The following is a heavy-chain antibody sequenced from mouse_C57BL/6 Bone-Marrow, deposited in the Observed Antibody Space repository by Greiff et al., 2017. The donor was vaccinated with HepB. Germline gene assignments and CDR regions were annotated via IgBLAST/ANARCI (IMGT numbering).Heavy chain of an antibody. J-gene: IGHJ4*01. Sequence: VQLQQPGAELVKPGASVKLSCKASGYTFTSYWMHWVKQRPGQGLEWIGMIHPNSGSTNYNEKFKSKATLTVDKSSSTAYMQLSSLTSEDSAVYYWARHYYYGSSRYAMDYWGQGTSVTVSS. D-gene: IGHD1-1*01. CDR1: GYTFTSYW. CDR3: ARHYYYGSSRYAMDY. CDR2: IHPNSGST. V-gene: IGHV1-64*01.